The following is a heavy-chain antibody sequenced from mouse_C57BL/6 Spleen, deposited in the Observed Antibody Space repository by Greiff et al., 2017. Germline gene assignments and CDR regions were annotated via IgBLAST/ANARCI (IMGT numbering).Heavy chain of an antibody. CDR2: IYPGDGVT. D-gene: IGHD2-1*01. CDR3: ARGGNYKTWFAY. V-gene: IGHV1-80*01. CDR1: GYAFSSYW. Sequence: VQLQQSGAELVKPGASVKISCKASGYAFSSYWMNWVKQRPGKGLEWIGQIYPGDGVTNYNGKFKGKATLTADKSSSTAYMQLSSLTSEDSAVYFCARGGNYKTWFAYWGQGTLVTVSA. J-gene: IGHJ3*01.